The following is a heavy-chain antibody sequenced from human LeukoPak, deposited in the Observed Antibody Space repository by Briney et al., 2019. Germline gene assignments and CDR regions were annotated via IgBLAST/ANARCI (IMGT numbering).Heavy chain of an antibody. D-gene: IGHD6-6*01. J-gene: IGHJ4*02. CDR3: ARVHSSSSWEFDY. CDR2: ISSSSSYI. Sequence: GGSLRLSCAASGFTFSSYSMNWVRQAPGKGLEWVSSISSSSSYIYYADPVKGRFTISRDNAKNSLYLQMNSLRAEDTAVYYCARVHSSSSWEFDYWGQGTLVTVSS. V-gene: IGHV3-21*01. CDR1: GFTFSSYS.